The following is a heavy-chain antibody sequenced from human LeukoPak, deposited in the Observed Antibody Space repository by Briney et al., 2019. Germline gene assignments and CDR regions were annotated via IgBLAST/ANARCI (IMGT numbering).Heavy chain of an antibody. J-gene: IGHJ4*02. D-gene: IGHD2-15*01. V-gene: IGHV3-23*01. Sequence: GESLRLSCAVSGFTFSSYAMSWVRQPPGKGLEWVSAISGSGGATYYADSVKGRFTISRDNSKNTLYLQMNSLTAEDTAVYYCARPELPGWSVLSDFWGQGTLVTVSS. CDR2: ISGSGGAT. CDR1: GFTFSSYA. CDR3: ARPELPGWSVLSDF.